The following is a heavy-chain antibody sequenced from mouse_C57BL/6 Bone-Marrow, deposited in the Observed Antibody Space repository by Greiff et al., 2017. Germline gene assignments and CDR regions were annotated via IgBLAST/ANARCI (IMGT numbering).Heavy chain of an antibody. CDR2: FYPGSGSI. V-gene: IGHV1-62-2*01. CDR3: ARHEYYGSSWGYFDY. J-gene: IGHJ2*01. Sequence: QVQLQQSVAELVKPGASVKLSCKASGYTFTESTIHWVKQRSGQGLEWIGWFYPGSGSIKYNEKFKDKATLTADKSSSTVYIELSRVTSEDSAVYFCARHEYYGSSWGYFDYWGQGTTLTVSS. D-gene: IGHD1-1*01. CDR1: GYTFTEST.